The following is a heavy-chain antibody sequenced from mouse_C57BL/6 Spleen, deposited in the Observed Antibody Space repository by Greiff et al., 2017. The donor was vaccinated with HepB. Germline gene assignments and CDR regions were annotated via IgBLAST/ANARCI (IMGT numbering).Heavy chain of an antibody. CDR1: GYTFTSYW. Sequence: VQLQQSGAELVRPGTSVKLSCKASGYTFTSYWMHWVKQRPGQGLEWIGVIDPSDSYTNYNQKFKGKATLTVDTSSSTAYMQLSSLTSEDSAVYYCASPMDYWGQGTSVTVSS. J-gene: IGHJ4*01. CDR3: ASPMDY. V-gene: IGHV1-59*01. CDR2: IDPSDSYT.